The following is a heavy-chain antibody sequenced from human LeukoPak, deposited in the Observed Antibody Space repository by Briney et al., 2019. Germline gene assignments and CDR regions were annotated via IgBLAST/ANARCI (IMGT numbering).Heavy chain of an antibody. V-gene: IGHV3-48*03. D-gene: IGHD5-18*01. J-gene: IGHJ6*04. CDR2: ISSSGSTI. CDR1: GFTFSSYE. Sequence: GGSLRLSCAASGFTFSSYEMNWVRQAPGKGLEWASYISSSGSTIYYADSVKGRFTISRDNAKNSLYLQMNSLRAEDTAVYYCARDGWIQLWTHYYYYGMDVWGKGTTVTVSS. CDR3: ARDGWIQLWTHYYYYGMDV.